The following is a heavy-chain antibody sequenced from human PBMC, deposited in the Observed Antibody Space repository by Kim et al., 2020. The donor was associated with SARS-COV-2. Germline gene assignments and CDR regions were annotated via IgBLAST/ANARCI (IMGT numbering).Heavy chain of an antibody. J-gene: IGHJ4*02. D-gene: IGHD3-3*01. Sequence: SETLSLTCAVYGGSFSGYYWSWIRQPPGKGLEWIGEINHSGSTNYNPSLKSRVTISVDTSKNQFSLKLSSVTAADTAVYYCARGLSGNRNYWGQGTLVT. V-gene: IGHV4-34*01. CDR3: ARGLSGNRNY. CDR1: GGSFSGYY. CDR2: INHSGST.